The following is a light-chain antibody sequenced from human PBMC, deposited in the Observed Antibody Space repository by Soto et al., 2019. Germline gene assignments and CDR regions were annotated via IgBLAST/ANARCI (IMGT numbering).Light chain of an antibody. CDR2: DVS. J-gene: IGLJ1*01. V-gene: IGLV2-14*03. CDR3: SSYTTSNTRQIV. Sequence: LTQPASVSGSPGQSITISCTGTSSDVVGYNYVSWYQHHPGKAPKLLIYDVSNRPSGISNRFSGSKSDNTASLTISGLQPEDEADYYCSSYTTSNTRQIVFGTGTKVTVL. CDR1: SSDVVGYNY.